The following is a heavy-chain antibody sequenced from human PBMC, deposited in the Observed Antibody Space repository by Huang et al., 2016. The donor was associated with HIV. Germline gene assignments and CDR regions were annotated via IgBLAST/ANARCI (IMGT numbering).Heavy chain of an antibody. Sequence: EVQLVESGGGLVQPGRSLRLSCAASGFTFDDYAMHWVRQAPGKGLGGVSGSSWNSGSIGYADSVKGRFTISRDNAKNALYLQMNSLRAEDTALYYCARRGVMVRGAHFDYWGLGTLVTVSS. J-gene: IGHJ4*02. CDR1: GFTFDDYA. V-gene: IGHV3-9*01. CDR2: SSWNSGSI. D-gene: IGHD3-10*01. CDR3: ARRGVMVRGAHFDY.